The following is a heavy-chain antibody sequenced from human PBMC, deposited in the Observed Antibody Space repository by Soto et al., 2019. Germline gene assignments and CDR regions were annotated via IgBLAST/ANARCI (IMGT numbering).Heavy chain of an antibody. D-gene: IGHD3-10*01. CDR3: ARVTTGSYYSPADGMDV. V-gene: IGHV4-34*01. J-gene: IGHJ6*02. CDR1: GGSFSCYY. Sequence: SETLSLTCAVYGGSFSCYYWSWIRQPPGKGLEWIGEINHSGSTNYNPSLKSRVTISVDTSKNRFSLKLSSVTAADTAVYYCARVTTGSYYSPADGMDVWGQGTTVTVSS. CDR2: INHSGST.